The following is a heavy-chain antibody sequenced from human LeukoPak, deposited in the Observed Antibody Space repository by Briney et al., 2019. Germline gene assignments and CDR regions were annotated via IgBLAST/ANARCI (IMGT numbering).Heavy chain of an antibody. CDR3: ARDSSSGLVNY. CDR1: GGSISSYY. V-gene: IGHV4-59*01. Sequence: SETLSLTRTVSGGSISSYYWSWIRQPPGKGLEWIGYIYYSGSTNYNPSLKSRVTISVDTSKNQFSLKLSSVTAADTAVYYCARDSSSGLVNYWGQGTLVTVSS. J-gene: IGHJ4*02. D-gene: IGHD1-26*01. CDR2: IYYSGST.